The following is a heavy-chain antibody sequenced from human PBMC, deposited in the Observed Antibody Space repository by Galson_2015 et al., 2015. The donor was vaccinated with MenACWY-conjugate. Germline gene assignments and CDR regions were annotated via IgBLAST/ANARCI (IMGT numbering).Heavy chain of an antibody. CDR2: ISSNGGST. J-gene: IGHJ4*02. V-gene: IGHV3-64D*06. CDR3: VKGLPLSKGADTAMGHAPLGFDY. Sequence: SLRLSCAASGFTFSSYAMHWVRQAPGKGLEYVSAISSNGGSTYYADSVKGRFTISRDNSKNTLYLQMSSLRAEDTAVYYCVKGLPLSKGADTAMGHAPLGFDYWGQGTLVTVSS. CDR1: GFTFSSYA. D-gene: IGHD5-18*01.